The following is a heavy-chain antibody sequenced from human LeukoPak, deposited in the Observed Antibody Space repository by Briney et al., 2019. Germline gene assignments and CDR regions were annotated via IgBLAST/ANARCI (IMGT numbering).Heavy chain of an antibody. D-gene: IGHD3-3*01. J-gene: IGHJ4*02. CDR1: GGSISSYY. CDR3: ARENVFGVVIDYYFDY. Sequence: KPSETLSLTCTVSGGSISSYYWSWIRQPPGKGLEWIGYIYYSGSTNYNPSLKSRVTISVDTSKNQFSLKLSSVTAADTAVYYCARENVFGVVIDYYFDYWGQGTLVTVSS. V-gene: IGHV4-59*01. CDR2: IYYSGST.